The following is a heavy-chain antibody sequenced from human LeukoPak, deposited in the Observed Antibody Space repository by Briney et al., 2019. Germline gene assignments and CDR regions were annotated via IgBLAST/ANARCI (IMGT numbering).Heavy chain of an antibody. CDR2: INPNSGGT. Sequence: ASVKVSCKPSGYTFTCYYMHWVRQAPGQGLEWMGWINPNSGGTNYAQKFQGRVTMTRDTSISTAYMELSRLRSDDTAVYYCALSHYYDSGWFDPWGQGTLVTVSS. CDR1: GYTFTCYY. CDR3: ALSHYYDSGWFDP. D-gene: IGHD3-22*01. V-gene: IGHV1-2*02. J-gene: IGHJ5*02.